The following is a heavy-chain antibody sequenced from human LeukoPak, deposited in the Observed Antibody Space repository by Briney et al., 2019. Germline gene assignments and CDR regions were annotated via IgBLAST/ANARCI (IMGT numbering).Heavy chain of an antibody. CDR2: INHSGST. D-gene: IGHD4-23*01. CDR3: ARDPDYGGGFDY. CDR1: GGSFSGYY. Sequence: SETLSLTCAVYGGSFSGYYWSWIRQPQGKGLEWIGEINHSGSTNYNPSLKSRVTISVDTSKNQFSLKLSSVTAADTAVYYCARDPDYGGGFDYWGQGTLVTVSS. V-gene: IGHV4-34*01. J-gene: IGHJ4*02.